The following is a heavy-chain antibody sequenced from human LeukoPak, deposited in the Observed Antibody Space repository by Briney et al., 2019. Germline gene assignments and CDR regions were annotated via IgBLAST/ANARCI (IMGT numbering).Heavy chain of an antibody. V-gene: IGHV4-30-2*01. CDR3: ATYSSSSSRDLDY. J-gene: IGHJ4*02. CDR2: IYHSGST. CDR1: GGSISSGGYY. D-gene: IGHD6-6*01. Sequence: SETLSLTCTVSGGSISSGGYYWRWIRQPPGKGLEWIGYIYHSGSTYYNPSLKSRVTISVDRSKNQFSLKLSSVTAADTAVYYCATYSSSSSRDLDYWGQGTLVTVSS.